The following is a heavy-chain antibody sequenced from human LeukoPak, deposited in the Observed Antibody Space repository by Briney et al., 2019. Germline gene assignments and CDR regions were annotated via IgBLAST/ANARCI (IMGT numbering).Heavy chain of an antibody. CDR1: GASVSSHY. V-gene: IGHV4-59*02. J-gene: IGHJ6*02. CDR2: IHYGENT. D-gene: IGHD3-10*01. Sequence: PSETLSLTCAVSGASVSSHYWSWIRQPPGKARKGIGFIHYGENTNYNPSLKSRVTISVDTSKNQFSLKLSSVTAADTAVYCCAREGVSYGSGSPKTPNDYCYGVDVWGQGTTVTVSS. CDR3: AREGVSYGSGSPKTPNDYCYGVDV.